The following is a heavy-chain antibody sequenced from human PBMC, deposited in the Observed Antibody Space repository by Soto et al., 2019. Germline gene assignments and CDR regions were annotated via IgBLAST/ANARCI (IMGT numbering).Heavy chain of an antibody. CDR2: VYTSGGT. J-gene: IGHJ6*02. D-gene: IGHD6-13*01. V-gene: IGHV4-4*07. CDR1: GGSISTYY. Sequence: QVRLRESGPRLVKPSETLSLTCTFSGGSISTYYWSWIRQPAGKGLEWIGRVYTSGGTNYNPSLKSRVTMSRDTSKKQFFLSLSSVTAAATAVYYCARGAAAGVAYGMDLWGQGTTVTVSS. CDR3: ARGAAAGVAYGMDL.